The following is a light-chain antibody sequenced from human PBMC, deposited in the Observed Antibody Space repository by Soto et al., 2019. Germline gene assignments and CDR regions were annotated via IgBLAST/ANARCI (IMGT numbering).Light chain of an antibody. V-gene: IGLV8-61*01. J-gene: IGLJ3*02. CDR2: STN. Sequence: QTVVTQEPSLSVSPGGTVTLTCGLSSGSVSTSNYPSWYQQTPGQAPRTLIYSTNIPSFGVPDRFSGSILGNKAALTISGAQADDEADYYCVLCMTSGIAVFGGGTKLTVL. CDR3: VLCMTSGIAV. CDR1: SGSVSTSNY.